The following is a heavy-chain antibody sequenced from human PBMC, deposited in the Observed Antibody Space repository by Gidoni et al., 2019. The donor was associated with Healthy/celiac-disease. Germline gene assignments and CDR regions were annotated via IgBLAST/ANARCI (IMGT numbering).Heavy chain of an antibody. J-gene: IGHJ4*02. CDR1: GFTFDAST. D-gene: IGHD5-18*01. Sequence: EVQLVESGGVVVQPGGSLRLYCAASGFTFDASTMHWVRQAPGKGLEWVSLISWDGGSTYYADSVKGRFTISRDNSKNSLYLQMNSLRTEDTALYYCAKGTKGSGYSYGTTFDYWGQGTLVTVSS. CDR2: ISWDGGST. V-gene: IGHV3-43*01. CDR3: AKGTKGSGYSYGTTFDY.